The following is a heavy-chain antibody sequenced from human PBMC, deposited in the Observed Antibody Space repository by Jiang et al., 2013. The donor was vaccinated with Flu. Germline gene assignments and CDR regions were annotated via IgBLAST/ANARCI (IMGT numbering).Heavy chain of an antibody. CDR1: GGSISSGGYY. Sequence: SGSGLVKPSQTLSLTCTVSGGSISSGGYYWSWIRQHPGKGLEWIGYIYYSGSTYYNPSLKSRVTISVDTSKNQFSLKLSSVTAADTAVYYCARERTTVTTRWFDPWGQGTPGHRLL. CDR3: ARERTTVTTRWFDP. J-gene: IGHJ5*02. V-gene: IGHV4-31*03. D-gene: IGHD4-11*01. CDR2: IYYSGST.